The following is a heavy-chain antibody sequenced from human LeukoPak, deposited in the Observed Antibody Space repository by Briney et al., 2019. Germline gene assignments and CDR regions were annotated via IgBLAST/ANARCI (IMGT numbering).Heavy chain of an antibody. CDR2: ISYAGSNK. CDR3: ARVGISGYYYALDY. CDR1: GFIFNDYA. Sequence: PGGSLRLSCADSGFIFNDYAMHWVRQAPGKGLEWVAVISYAGSNKYYTDSVEGRFTISRDNSKSTLYLQMNSLRPEDTAVYFCARVGISGYYYALDYWGQGALVTVSS. V-gene: IGHV3-30*10. J-gene: IGHJ4*02. D-gene: IGHD3-22*01.